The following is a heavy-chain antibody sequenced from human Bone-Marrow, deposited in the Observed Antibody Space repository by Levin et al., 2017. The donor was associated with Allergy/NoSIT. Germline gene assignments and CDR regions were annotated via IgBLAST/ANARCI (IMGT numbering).Heavy chain of an antibody. J-gene: IGHJ6*03. D-gene: IGHD1-14*01. CDR2: IYYSGST. CDR3: ARVVYPSHVTEPSTYSVGYYYYYYMDV. V-gene: IGHV4-59*01. Sequence: ASETLSLTCTVSGGSISSYYWSWIRQPPGKGLEWIGYIYYSGSTNYNPSLKSRVTISVDTSKNQFSLKLSSVTAADTAVYYCARVVYPSHVTEPSTYSVGYYYYYYMDVWGKGTTVTVSS. CDR1: GGSISSYY.